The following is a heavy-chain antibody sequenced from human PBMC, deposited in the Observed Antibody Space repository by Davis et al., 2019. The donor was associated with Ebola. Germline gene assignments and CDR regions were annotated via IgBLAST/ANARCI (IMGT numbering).Heavy chain of an antibody. Sequence: GESLKISCKASGYTFTTNWIGWVRQMPGKGLEWMGIIFPGDSDTRYSPSFQGQVTISADKSIGTAYLQWSSLKASDSAMYYCARVGSYYNFDYWGQGTLVTVSS. J-gene: IGHJ4*02. CDR1: GYTFTTNW. V-gene: IGHV5-51*01. CDR2: IFPGDSDT. D-gene: IGHD1-26*01. CDR3: ARVGSYYNFDY.